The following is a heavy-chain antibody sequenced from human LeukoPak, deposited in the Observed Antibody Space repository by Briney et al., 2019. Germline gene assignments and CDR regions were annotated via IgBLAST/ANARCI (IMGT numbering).Heavy chain of an antibody. V-gene: IGHV1-69*04. Sequence: GASVKVSCKASGGTFSSYAISWVRQAPGQGLEWMGRIIPILGIANYAQKFQGRVTITADKSTSTAYMELNSLRPDDTAVYHCARDLSISSTSCPSHWGQGTLVTVSS. CDR3: ARDLSISSTSCPSH. CDR2: IIPILGIA. D-gene: IGHD2-2*01. CDR1: GGTFSSYA. J-gene: IGHJ4*02.